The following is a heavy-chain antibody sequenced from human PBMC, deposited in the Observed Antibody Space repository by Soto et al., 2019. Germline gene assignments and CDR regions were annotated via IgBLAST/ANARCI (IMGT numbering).Heavy chain of an antibody. J-gene: IGHJ4*02. D-gene: IGHD3-3*01. CDR3: AARTYYDFWSGYRFSDY. CDR2: IVVGSGNT. CDR1: GFTFTSSA. V-gene: IGHV1-58*01. Sequence: SVKVSCKASGFTFTSSAVQCVRQARGQRLEWIGWIVVGSGNTNYAQKFQERVTITRDMSTSTAYMELSSLRSEDTAVYYCAARTYYDFWSGYRFSDYWGQGTLVTVSS.